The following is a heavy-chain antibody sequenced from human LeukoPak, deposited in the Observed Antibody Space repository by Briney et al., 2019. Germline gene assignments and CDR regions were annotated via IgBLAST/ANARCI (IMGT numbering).Heavy chain of an antibody. CDR3: ARYRRAVAGSRPFDY. CDR1: GGSISSSNAY. J-gene: IGHJ4*02. D-gene: IGHD6-19*01. V-gene: IGHV4-39*01. Sequence: SETLSLTCTVSGGSISSSNAYWGWIRQPPGKGLEWIGSIYYSKNTYYNPSLKSRVTISADTSKNQFSLTLGSVSATDTAVYYCARYRRAVAGSRPFDYWGQGTLVTVSS. CDR2: IYYSKNT.